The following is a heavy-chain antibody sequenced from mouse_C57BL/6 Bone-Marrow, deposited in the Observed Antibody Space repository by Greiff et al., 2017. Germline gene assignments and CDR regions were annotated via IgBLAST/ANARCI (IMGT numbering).Heavy chain of an antibody. CDR3: TTGRDGYFPYWYFDV. V-gene: IGHV14-1*01. CDR2: IDPEDGDT. Sequence: EVQRVESGAELVRPGASVKLSCTASGFNIKDYYMHWVKQRPEQGLEWIGRIDPEDGDTEYAPKFQGKATMTSDTSSNTAYLQLSSLTSEDTAVYYCTTGRDGYFPYWYFDVWGTGTTVTVSS. CDR1: GFNIKDYY. D-gene: IGHD2-3*01. J-gene: IGHJ1*03.